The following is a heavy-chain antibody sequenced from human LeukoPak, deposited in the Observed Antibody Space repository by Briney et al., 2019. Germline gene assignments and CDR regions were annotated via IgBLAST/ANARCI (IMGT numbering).Heavy chain of an antibody. D-gene: IGHD6-6*01. V-gene: IGHV1-18*01. CDR2: XGNT. Sequence: XGNTNDAQKLQGRVTMTTDPSTSTAYMELRSLRSNDTAVYYCARAYSSSSRRHPLVLNYFDYWGQGTLVTVSS. J-gene: IGHJ4*02. CDR3: ARAYSSSSRRHPLVLNYFDY.